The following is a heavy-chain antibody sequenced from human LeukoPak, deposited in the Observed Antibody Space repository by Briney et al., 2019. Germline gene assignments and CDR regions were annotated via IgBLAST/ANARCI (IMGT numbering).Heavy chain of an antibody. V-gene: IGHV1-2*02. J-gene: IGHJ6*02. Sequence: ASMKVSCKTSEYTFTGYYIHWMRQAPGQGLAWMGWINFNTGSTNYAQKFQGRVTMTSDTSISALYMELSGLIPDDTAIYYCARSGYYYGLDVWGQGTTVTVSS. CDR2: INFNTGST. CDR3: ARSGYYYGLDV. D-gene: IGHD3-10*01. CDR1: EYTFTGYY.